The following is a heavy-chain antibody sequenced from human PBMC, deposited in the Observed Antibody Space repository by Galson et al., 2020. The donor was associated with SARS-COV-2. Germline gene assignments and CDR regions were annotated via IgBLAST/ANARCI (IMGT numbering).Heavy chain of an antibody. D-gene: IGHD6-19*01. CDR1: GGSFSGYY. V-gene: IGHV4-34*01. CDR3: ARGQFGGWSLPRAAFDY. J-gene: IGHJ4*02. Sequence: SETLSLTCAVYGGSFSGYYWSWIRQPPGKGLEWIGEINHSGSTNYNPSLKSRVTISVDTSKNQFSLKLSSVTAADTAVYYCARGQFGGWSLPRAAFDYWGQGTLVTVSS. CDR2: INHSGST.